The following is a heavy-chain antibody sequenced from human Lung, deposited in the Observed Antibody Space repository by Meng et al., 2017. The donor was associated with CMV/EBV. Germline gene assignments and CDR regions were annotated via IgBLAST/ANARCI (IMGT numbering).Heavy chain of an antibody. Sequence: GEXXKISCAASGFTFSSYSMSWIRQAPGKGLQWVSSISGSSTVTYYADSVKGRFTISRDNSNNTLHLQMDSLRADDQAVYYCVKGWQQLGDSWGEGTLVTVS. CDR3: VKGWQQLGDS. CDR1: GFTFSSYS. V-gene: IGHV3-23*01. J-gene: IGHJ4*02. CDR2: ISGSSTVT. D-gene: IGHD4-23*01.